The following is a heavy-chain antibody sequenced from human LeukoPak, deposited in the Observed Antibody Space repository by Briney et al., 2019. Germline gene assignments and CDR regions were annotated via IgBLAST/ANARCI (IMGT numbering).Heavy chain of an antibody. CDR3: VKDFGQTTAAIAY. CDR2: IRWSTDSV. V-gene: IGHV3-9*01. Sequence: GGSLRLSCAASGFPFDDYAMHWVRQAPGKGLEWVSGIRWSTDSVGYADSVRGRFTISRDKAKNSLYPQMNSLRAEDTALYYCVKDFGQTTAAIAYWGRGTLVTVSS. D-gene: IGHD2-2*01. CDR1: GFPFDDYA. J-gene: IGHJ4*02.